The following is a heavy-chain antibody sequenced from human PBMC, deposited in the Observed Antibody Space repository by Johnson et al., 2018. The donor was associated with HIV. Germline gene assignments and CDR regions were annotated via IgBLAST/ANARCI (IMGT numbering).Heavy chain of an antibody. J-gene: IGHJ3*02. CDR2: IKQDGSEK. CDR1: VFTFSSYW. D-gene: IGHD3-22*01. V-gene: IGHV3-7*04. CDR3: ARDYLYYYDSSGYYYLDAFDI. Sequence: VKLVESGGGLEQPGRSLRVSCGASVFTFSSYWMSWVRQAPGKGLEWVANIKQDGSEKYYVDSVKGRFTISRDNAKNSLYLQMNSLRAEDTAVYYCARDYLYYYDSSGYYYLDAFDIWGQGTMVTVSS.